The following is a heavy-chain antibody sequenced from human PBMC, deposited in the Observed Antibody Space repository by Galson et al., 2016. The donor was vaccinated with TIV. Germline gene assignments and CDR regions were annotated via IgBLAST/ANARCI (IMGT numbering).Heavy chain of an antibody. CDR3: ATCISGPTLALYYHGIDV. D-gene: IGHD3-10*01. CDR2: ISSDGTNK. V-gene: IGHV3-30-3*01. J-gene: IGHJ6*02. Sequence: SLRLSCAASGFNFKTFPIHWVRLAPGKGLEWVSLISSDGTNKYYADSVKGRFTTSRDNSKNTVHLEMDSLRPEDTAMYFCATCISGPTLALYYHGIDVWGQGTPVTVSS. CDR1: GFNFKTFP.